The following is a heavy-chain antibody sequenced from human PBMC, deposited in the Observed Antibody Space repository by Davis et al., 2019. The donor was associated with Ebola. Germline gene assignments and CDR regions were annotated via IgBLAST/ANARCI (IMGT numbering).Heavy chain of an antibody. J-gene: IGHJ5*02. CDR3: ARGGLLRDWFDP. CDR2: INHSGST. D-gene: IGHD2-15*01. CDR1: GCTFSGYY. Sequence: PSETLSLTCAVYGCTFSGYYWTWIRQPPGKGLEWIGEINHSGSTNYNPSLKSRITISVDTSKNQFSLKLSSVTAADTAVYYCARGGLLRDWFDPWGQGTLVTVSS. V-gene: IGHV4-34*01.